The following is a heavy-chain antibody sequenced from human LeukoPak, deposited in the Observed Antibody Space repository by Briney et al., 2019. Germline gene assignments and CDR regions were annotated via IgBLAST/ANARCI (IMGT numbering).Heavy chain of an antibody. D-gene: IGHD3-9*01. CDR3: AREATFDWPYGGYWFDP. Sequence: ASVKVSCKASGGTFSSYAISWVRQAPGQGLEWIRRIIPILGIANYAQKFQGRVTITADKSTSTAYMELSSLRSEDTAVYYCAREATFDWPYGGYWFDPWGQGTLVTVSS. V-gene: IGHV1-69*04. J-gene: IGHJ5*02. CDR2: IIPILGIA. CDR1: GGTFSSYA.